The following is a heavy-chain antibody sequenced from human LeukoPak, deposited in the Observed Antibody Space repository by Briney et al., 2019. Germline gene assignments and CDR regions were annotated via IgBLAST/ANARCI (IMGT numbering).Heavy chain of an antibody. V-gene: IGHV3-48*04. J-gene: IGHJ4*02. CDR1: GFIFSSYS. CDR3: TTYGRDGYRGYF. CDR2: INGPSDTI. D-gene: IGHD5-24*01. Sequence: GGSLRLSCAASGFIFSSYSMSWVRQAPGKGLEWVLYINGPSDTIYYADSVKGRFSISRDNAKYSVYLQMSSLRAEDTAVYYCTTYGRDGYRGYFWGQGALVTVSS.